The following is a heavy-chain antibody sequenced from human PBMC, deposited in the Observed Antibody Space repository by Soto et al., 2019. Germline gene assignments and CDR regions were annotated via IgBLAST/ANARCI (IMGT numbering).Heavy chain of an antibody. J-gene: IGHJ4*02. Sequence: GGPLRLSCAASGFTFSSYAMHWVRQAPGKGLGGVAVISYDGSNKYYADSVKGRFTISRDNSKNTLYLQMNSLRAEDTAVYYCARSHSSGWYYFDYWGQGTLVTVSS. CDR1: GFTFSSYA. D-gene: IGHD6-19*01. CDR3: ARSHSSGWYYFDY. V-gene: IGHV3-30*04. CDR2: ISYDGSNK.